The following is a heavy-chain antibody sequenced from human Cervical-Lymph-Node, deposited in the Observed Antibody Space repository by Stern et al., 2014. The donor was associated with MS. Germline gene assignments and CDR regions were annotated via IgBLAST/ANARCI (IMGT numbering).Heavy chain of an antibody. V-gene: IGHV3-23*04. J-gene: IGHJ4*02. CDR2: IRGDST. Sequence: EVQLVESGGGFVQPGGSLRLSCAASGFTLATYGMAWVRQAPGRGLQWVSSIRGDSTYYADSVKGRFTISRDNSKNTLYLQMNGLRGEDTAVYYCAQSYNGFNWGQGTLVTVSS. D-gene: IGHD3-10*01. CDR3: AQSYNGFN. CDR1: GFTLATYG.